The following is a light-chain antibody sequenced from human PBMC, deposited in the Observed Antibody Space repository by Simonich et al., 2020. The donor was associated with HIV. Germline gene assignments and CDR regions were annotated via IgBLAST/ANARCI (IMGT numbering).Light chain of an antibody. Sequence: EIVMTQSPATLSVSPVEGATLSCRASQSVSSNLAWYQQKPGQTPRRLIYGASTRATGIPARFSGSGSGTEFTLTISSMQSEDFAVYYCQQYNNWPLTFGGGTKVEIK. V-gene: IGKV3-15*01. CDR1: QSVSSN. J-gene: IGKJ4*01. CDR3: QQYNNWPLT. CDR2: GAS.